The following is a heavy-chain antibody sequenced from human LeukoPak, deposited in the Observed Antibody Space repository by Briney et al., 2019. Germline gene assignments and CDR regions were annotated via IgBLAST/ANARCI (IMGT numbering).Heavy chain of an antibody. V-gene: IGHV4-34*01. D-gene: IGHD3-10*01. Sequence: SETLSLTCAVYGGSFSGYYWSWIRQPPGKGLEWIGEINHSGSTNYNPSLKSRVTISVDTSKNQFSLKLSSVTAADTAVYYCARARKRVVRGVILDYWGQGTLVTVSS. CDR2: INHSGST. CDR3: ARARKRVVRGVILDY. J-gene: IGHJ4*02. CDR1: GGSFSGYY.